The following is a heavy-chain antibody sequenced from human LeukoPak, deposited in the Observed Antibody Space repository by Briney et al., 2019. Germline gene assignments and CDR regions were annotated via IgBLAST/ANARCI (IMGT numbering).Heavy chain of an antibody. CDR1: GFTFSSYA. J-gene: IGHJ4*02. CDR3: AKSPTYDSSGYCNY. D-gene: IGHD3-22*01. V-gene: IGHV3-23*01. Sequence: GGSLRLSCAASGFTFSSYAMSWVRQAPGKGLEWVSAISGSGGSTYYAVSVKGRFTISRDNSKNTLYLQMNSLRAEDTAVYYCAKSPTYDSSGYCNYWGQGTLVTVSS. CDR2: ISGSGGST.